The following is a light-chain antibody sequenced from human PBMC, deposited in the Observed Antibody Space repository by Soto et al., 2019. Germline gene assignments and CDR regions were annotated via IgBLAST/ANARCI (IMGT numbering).Light chain of an antibody. CDR2: GAS. J-gene: IGKJ1*01. V-gene: IGKV3-20*01. Sequence: EIVLTQSPATLSLSPGERATLSCRASQSVSNNYLAWYQQKPGQAPRLLIYGASNRATGIPDRFSGSGFGTDFTLTITRLEPEDFAVYYCQQYGDSPQTFGPGTKVDIK. CDR1: QSVSNNY. CDR3: QQYGDSPQT.